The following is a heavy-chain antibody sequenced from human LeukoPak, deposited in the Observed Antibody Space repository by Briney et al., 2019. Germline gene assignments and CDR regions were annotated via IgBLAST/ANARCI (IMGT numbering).Heavy chain of an antibody. D-gene: IGHD6-19*01. CDR1: GFTFSSYW. V-gene: IGHV3-7*02. J-gene: IGHJ4*02. Sequence: GGSLRLSCAASGFTFSSYWMSWVRQAPGKGLEWVANIKQDGSEKYYVDSVKGRFTISRDNAKNSLYLQMNSLRAEDTAVYYCARGQYTSDWYYFDYWGQGTLVTVSS. CDR2: IKQDGSEK. CDR3: ARGQYTSDWYYFDY.